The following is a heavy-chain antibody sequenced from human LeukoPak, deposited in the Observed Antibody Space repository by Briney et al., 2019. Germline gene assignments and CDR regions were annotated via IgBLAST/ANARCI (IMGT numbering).Heavy chain of an antibody. Sequence: SETLSLTCTVSGGSISTYYWSWIRQPAGKGLEWIGRIHSSGTTHYNPSLRSRVTLSIDTSKNQFSLKLCSVTAADTAVYYCGRLNLPAVSGAFDYWGQGTLVTVSS. CDR2: IHSSGTT. D-gene: IGHD2-2*01. J-gene: IGHJ4*02. CDR3: GRLNLPAVSGAFDY. V-gene: IGHV4-4*07. CDR1: GGSISTYY.